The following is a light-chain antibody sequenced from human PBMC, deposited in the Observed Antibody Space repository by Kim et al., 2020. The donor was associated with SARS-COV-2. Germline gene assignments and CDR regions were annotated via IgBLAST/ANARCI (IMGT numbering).Light chain of an antibody. CDR2: KDN. Sequence: SYELTQPSSVSVSPGQTARITCSGDVLAKKYARWFQQKPGQAPVLVIYKDNERPSGIPERFSGSSSGTTVTLTISGVQVEDEADYYCYSAVDNNWVFGGGTQLTVL. CDR1: VLAKKY. CDR3: YSAVDNNWV. J-gene: IGLJ3*02. V-gene: IGLV3-27*01.